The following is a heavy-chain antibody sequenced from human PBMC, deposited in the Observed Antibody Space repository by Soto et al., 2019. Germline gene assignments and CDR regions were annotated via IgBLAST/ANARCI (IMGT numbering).Heavy chain of an antibody. V-gene: IGHV3-23*01. D-gene: IGHD4-4*01. Sequence: PGGSLRLSCAASGFTFGNYAMSWVRQVPGKGLEWVASLGGGGDDTYYAASVRGRFTVARDNSKNTLYLQMNSLRAEDTAVYYCAKSRVETVTTSPNYYYYYGMDVWGQGTTVTVSS. CDR3: AKSRVETVTTSPNYYYYYGMDV. J-gene: IGHJ6*02. CDR2: LGGGGDDT. CDR1: GFTFGNYA.